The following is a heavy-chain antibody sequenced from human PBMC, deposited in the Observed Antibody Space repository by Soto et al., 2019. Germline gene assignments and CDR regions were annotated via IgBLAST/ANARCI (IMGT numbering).Heavy chain of an antibody. Sequence: PSETLSLTCTVSGGSISSGGYYWSWIRQHPGKGLEWIGYIYYSGSTYYNPSLKSRVTISVDTSKNQFSLKLSSVTAADTAVYYCARTTGKWLRRDYYYYMDVWGKGTTVTVSS. CDR2: IYYSGST. CDR1: GGSISSGGYY. J-gene: IGHJ6*03. D-gene: IGHD5-12*01. CDR3: ARTTGKWLRRDYYYYMDV. V-gene: IGHV4-31*03.